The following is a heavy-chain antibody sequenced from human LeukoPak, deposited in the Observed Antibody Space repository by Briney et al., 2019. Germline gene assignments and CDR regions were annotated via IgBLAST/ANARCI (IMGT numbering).Heavy chain of an antibody. CDR3: AKDPSGALGAFDI. D-gene: IGHD7-27*01. Sequence: GGSLRLSCAASGFTFSSYAMSWVRQAPGKGLEWVSAISGSGGSTYYADSVKGRFTFSRDNSKNTLYLQMNSLRAEDTAVYYCAKDPSGALGAFDIWGQGTMVTVSS. J-gene: IGHJ3*02. CDR2: ISGSGGST. V-gene: IGHV3-23*01. CDR1: GFTFSSYA.